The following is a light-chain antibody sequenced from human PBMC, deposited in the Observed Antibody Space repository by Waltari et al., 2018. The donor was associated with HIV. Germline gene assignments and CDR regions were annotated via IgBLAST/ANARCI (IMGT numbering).Light chain of an antibody. V-gene: IGLV2-11*01. CDR3: SSYAGTSNFVL. J-gene: IGLJ2*01. CDR2: NVS. Sequence: SALAQPRPMFEAPGQSVTHSCPGTHNSVSAFNFFPLYQQHPGRAPKFIIYNVSERPSGVPDRFSGSKSGNKASLTISGLQAEDEADYYCSSYAGTSNFVLFGGGTKLTVL. CDR1: HNSVSAFNF.